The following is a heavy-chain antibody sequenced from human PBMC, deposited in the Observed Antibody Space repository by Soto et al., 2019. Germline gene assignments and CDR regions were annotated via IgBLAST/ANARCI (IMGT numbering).Heavy chain of an antibody. CDR3: ARHSSDDQSNWFDP. V-gene: IGHV5-51*01. CDR2: IYPGDSDT. D-gene: IGHD3-16*01. CDR1: GYSFTSYW. J-gene: IGHJ5*02. Sequence: GESLKISCTGSGYSFTSYWIDWGRQIPGKGLEWTGIIYPGDSDTRNSPSFQGQVTISADKSISTAYLQWSSLKASDTAMYYCARHSSDDQSNWFDPWGQGTLVTVSS.